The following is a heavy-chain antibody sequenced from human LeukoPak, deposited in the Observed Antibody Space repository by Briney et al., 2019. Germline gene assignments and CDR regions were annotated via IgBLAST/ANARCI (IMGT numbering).Heavy chain of an antibody. D-gene: IGHD3-10*01. CDR1: GYTFTSYA. CDR3: ARDPSYYYGSGRYYKNDY. CDR2: ISAYNGNT. V-gene: IGHV1-18*01. J-gene: IGHJ4*02. Sequence: GASVKVSCKASGYTFTSYAMNWVRQAPGQGLEWMGWISAYNGNTNYAQKLQGRVTMTTDTSTSTAYMELRSLRSDDTAVYYCARDPSYYYGSGRYYKNDYWGQGTLVTVSS.